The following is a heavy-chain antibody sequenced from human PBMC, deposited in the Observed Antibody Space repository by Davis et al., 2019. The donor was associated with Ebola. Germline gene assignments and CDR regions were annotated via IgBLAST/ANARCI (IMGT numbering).Heavy chain of an antibody. CDR1: GFTVSSNY. V-gene: IGHV3-53*04. D-gene: IGHD2-15*01. Sequence: GESLKISCAASGFTVSSNYMSWVRQAPGKGLEWVSVIYSGGSTYYADSVKGRFTIPRHNSKNTLYLQMNSLRDEDTAVYYCARGGYVVVVAAPPDYWGQGTLVTVSS. J-gene: IGHJ4*02. CDR3: ARGGYVVVVAAPPDY. CDR2: IYSGGST.